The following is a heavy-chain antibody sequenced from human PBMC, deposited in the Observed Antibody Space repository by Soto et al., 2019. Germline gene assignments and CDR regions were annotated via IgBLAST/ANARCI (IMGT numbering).Heavy chain of an antibody. Sequence: ASVKVSCKASGYTFTGYYMHWVRQAPGQGLEWMGWINPNSGGTNYAQKFQGWVTMTRDTSISTAYMELSRLRSDDTAVYYCARTYYYGSGAGDAFDIWGQGTMVTVSS. CDR1: GYTFTGYY. CDR3: ARTYYYGSGAGDAFDI. D-gene: IGHD3-10*01. V-gene: IGHV1-2*04. CDR2: INPNSGGT. J-gene: IGHJ3*02.